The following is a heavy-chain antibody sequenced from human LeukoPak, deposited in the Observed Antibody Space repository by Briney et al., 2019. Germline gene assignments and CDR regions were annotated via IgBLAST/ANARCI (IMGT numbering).Heavy chain of an antibody. V-gene: IGHV3-15*01. CDR3: TTALGYCSSTSCPIKY. CDR2: IKSKTDGGTT. CDR1: GFTFSNAW. J-gene: IGHJ4*02. D-gene: IGHD2-2*01. Sequence: GGSLRLSCAASGFTFSNAWMSWVRQAPGKGLDWVGRIKSKTDGGTTDYAAPVKGRFTISRDNSKNTLYLQMNSPKTEDTAVYYCTTALGYCSSTSCPIKYGGEGTLVTVSS.